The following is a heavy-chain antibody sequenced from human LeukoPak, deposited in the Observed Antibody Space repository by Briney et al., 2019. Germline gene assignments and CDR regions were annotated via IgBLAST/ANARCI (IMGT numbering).Heavy chain of an antibody. V-gene: IGHV3-49*03. Sequence: PGGSLRLSCTASGFTFGDYAMSWFRQAPGKGLEWVGFIRSNTYGGAAEYAASVKGRFTISRDDSKSIAYLQMNSLKTEDTAVYYCTKGDYHAYWGQGTLATVSS. CDR3: TKGDYHAY. CDR2: IRSNTYGGAA. J-gene: IGHJ4*02. CDR1: GFTFGDYA.